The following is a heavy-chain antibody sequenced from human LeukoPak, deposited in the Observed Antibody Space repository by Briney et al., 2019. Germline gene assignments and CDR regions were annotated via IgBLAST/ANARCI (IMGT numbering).Heavy chain of an antibody. D-gene: IGHD3-9*01. V-gene: IGHV4-34*01. Sequence: SETLSLTCAVYGGSFSGYYWSWIRQPPGKGLEWIGEINHSGSTNYNPSLKSRVTISVDTSKNQFSLKLTSVTAADTAVYYCARDRRSGDILTGYYFGYYYYGMDVWGQGTTVTVSS. CDR2: INHSGST. J-gene: IGHJ6*02. CDR1: GGSFSGYY. CDR3: ARDRRSGDILTGYYFGYYYYGMDV.